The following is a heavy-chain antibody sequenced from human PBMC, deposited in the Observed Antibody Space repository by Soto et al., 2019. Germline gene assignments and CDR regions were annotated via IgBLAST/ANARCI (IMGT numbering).Heavy chain of an antibody. V-gene: IGHV3-15*01. CDR2: IKTKTDGGTT. J-gene: IGHJ3*02. CDR3: ATEYGSAFDI. CDR1: GFTFSDAW. D-gene: IGHD4-17*01. Sequence: EVRLVASGGGLVKPGESLRLSCAGSGFTFSDAWMSWVRQGPGKGLEWLGHIKTKTDGGTTDYPAAVKGRFIISRDDSKGTLYLQLSSLKTEDAAVYYCATEYGSAFDIWGQGTMVTGSS.